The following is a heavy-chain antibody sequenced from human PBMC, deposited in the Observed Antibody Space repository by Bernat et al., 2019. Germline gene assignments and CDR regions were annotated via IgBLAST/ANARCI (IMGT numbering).Heavy chain of an antibody. CDR1: GFTFSTYS. J-gene: IGHJ5*02. Sequence: VQLVESGGGLVKPGGSLRLSCAASGFTFSTYSMNWVRQAPGKGLEWVAVISYDGSNKYYADSVKGRFTISRDNSKNTLYLQMNSLRAEDTAVYYCARGSAVANWFDPWGQGTLVTVSS. D-gene: IGHD3-3*01. CDR3: ARGSAVANWFDP. V-gene: IGHV3-30*03. CDR2: ISYDGSNK.